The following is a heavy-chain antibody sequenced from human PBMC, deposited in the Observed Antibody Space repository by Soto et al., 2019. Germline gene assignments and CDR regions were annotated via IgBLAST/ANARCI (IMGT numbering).Heavy chain of an antibody. J-gene: IGHJ4*02. Sequence: QVQLVQSGAEVKKPGSSVKVSCKASGGTFSSYTISWVRQAPGQGLEWMGRIIPILGIANYAQKFQGRVTITAGKSTSTAYMELSSQRPEDTAVYYCARGDTAMVTSVDYWGQGTLVTVSS. D-gene: IGHD5-18*01. CDR3: ARGDTAMVTSVDY. V-gene: IGHV1-69*02. CDR2: IIPILGIA. CDR1: GGTFSSYT.